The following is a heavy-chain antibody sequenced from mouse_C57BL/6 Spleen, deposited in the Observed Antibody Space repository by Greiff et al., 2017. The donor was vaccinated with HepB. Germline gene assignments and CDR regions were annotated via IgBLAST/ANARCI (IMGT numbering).Heavy chain of an antibody. CDR1: GFTFNTYA. Sequence: EVMLVESGGGLVQPKGSLKLSCAASGFTFNTYAMHWVRQAPGKGLEWVARIRSKSSNYATYYADSVKDRFTISRDDSQSMLYLQMNNLKTEDTAMYYCVRDQGNYYGSSYWYFDVWGTGTTVTVSS. D-gene: IGHD1-1*01. CDR2: IRSKSSNYAT. CDR3: VRDQGNYYGSSYWYFDV. V-gene: IGHV10-3*01. J-gene: IGHJ1*03.